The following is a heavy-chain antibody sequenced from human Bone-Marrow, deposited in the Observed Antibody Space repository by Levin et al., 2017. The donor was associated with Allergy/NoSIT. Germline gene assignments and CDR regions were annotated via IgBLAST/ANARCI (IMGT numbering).Heavy chain of an antibody. Sequence: ASVKVSCKTSGYTFTSYSINWVRQATGQGLEWMGWMNPNSGNTGYAQKFQGRVTMTMDTSISTAYMELSSLRSEDTAVYYCVKAGGGYEHVHYYSYAMDVWGQGTTVTVSS. CDR1: GYTFTSYS. V-gene: IGHV1-8*01. CDR3: VKAGGGYEHVHYYSYAMDV. CDR2: MNPNSGNT. D-gene: IGHD5-12*01. J-gene: IGHJ6*02.